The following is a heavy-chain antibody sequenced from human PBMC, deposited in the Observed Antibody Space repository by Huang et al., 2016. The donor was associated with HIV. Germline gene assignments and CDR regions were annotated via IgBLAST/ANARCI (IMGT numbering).Heavy chain of an antibody. V-gene: IGHV4-59*01. CDR1: GGSINKYY. Sequence: QVRLQESGPALVKPSETLSLTCAVAGGSINKYYWNWIRQPPGKGLVGLGYICYPGVTSYRPALQSRVTMSVDTSKNNFSLKLTSVTAADTAVYYCARAYPSGALDYWGQGTLVTVSS. J-gene: IGHJ4*02. CDR3: ARAYPSGALDY. CDR2: ICYPGVT.